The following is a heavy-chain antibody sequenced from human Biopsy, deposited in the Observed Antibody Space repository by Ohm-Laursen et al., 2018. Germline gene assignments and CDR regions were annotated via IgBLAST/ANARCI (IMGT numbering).Heavy chain of an antibody. Sequence: TLSLTCTVSGDSISRYYWSWIRQPPGKGLEWIGYIYYSGSTNYNPSLKSRVTISVDTSKNQFSLRLSSVTAADTAVYYCARHPTHRIQQIDYWGQGTLVTVSS. J-gene: IGHJ4*02. CDR3: ARHPTHRIQQIDY. D-gene: IGHD5-18*01. CDR1: GDSISRYY. V-gene: IGHV4-59*08. CDR2: IYYSGST.